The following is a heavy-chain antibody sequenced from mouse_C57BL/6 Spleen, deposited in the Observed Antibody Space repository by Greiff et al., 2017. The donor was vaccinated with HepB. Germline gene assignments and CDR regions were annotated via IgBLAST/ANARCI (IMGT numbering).Heavy chain of an antibody. D-gene: IGHD1-1*01. J-gene: IGHJ4*01. Sequence: QVQLQQPGAELAKPGASVKLSCKASGYTFTSYCMHWVKQRPGQGLEWIGKIHPNSGSNNYNEKFKSKATLTVDKSSSTAYMQLSSLTSEDSAVYYCARASSSGSPLYAMDYWGQGTSAAVSS. CDR3: ARASSSGSPLYAMDY. V-gene: IGHV1-64*01. CDR2: IHPNSGSN. CDR1: GYTFTSYC.